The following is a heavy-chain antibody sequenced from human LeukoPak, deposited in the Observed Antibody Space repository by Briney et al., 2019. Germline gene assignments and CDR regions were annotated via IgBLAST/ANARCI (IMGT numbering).Heavy chain of an antibody. J-gene: IGHJ4*02. V-gene: IGHV3-21*01. Sequence: PGGSLRLSCAASGFTFSSYSMNWVRQAPGKGLEWVSSISSSSSYIYYADSVKGRFTISRDNAKNSLYLQMNSLRAEDTAVYYCARDGDLGYCSGGSCYQTYWGQGTLVTVSS. CDR1: GFTFSSYS. D-gene: IGHD2-15*01. CDR3: ARDGDLGYCSGGSCYQTY. CDR2: ISSSSSYI.